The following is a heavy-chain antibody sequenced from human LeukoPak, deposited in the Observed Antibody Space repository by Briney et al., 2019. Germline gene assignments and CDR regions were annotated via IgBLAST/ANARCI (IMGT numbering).Heavy chain of an antibody. J-gene: IGHJ4*02. CDR1: GGSISSGSYY. CDR3: ARRYCSGGTCYGDY. CDR2: IYTSGST. Sequence: SETLSLTCTVSGGSISSGSYYWSWIRQPAGKGLEWIGRIYTSGSTNYNPSLKSRVTISVDTSKNQFSLKLSSVTAADTAGYYCARRYCSGGTCYGDYWGQGTLVTVSS. D-gene: IGHD2-15*01. V-gene: IGHV4-61*02.